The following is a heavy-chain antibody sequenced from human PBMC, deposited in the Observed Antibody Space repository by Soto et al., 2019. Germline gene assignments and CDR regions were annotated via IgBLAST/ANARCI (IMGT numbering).Heavy chain of an antibody. Sequence: GGSLRLSCAASGFTFSSYTMTRVRQTQGKGLEWISVIIGSGTSTYYADSVKGRFTISRDNSKNTLYLQMNSLRAEDTAVYYCAKDRSTYYLVPPFDPWGQGTLVTVSS. V-gene: IGHV3-23*01. J-gene: IGHJ5*02. CDR1: GFTFSSYT. CDR3: AKDRSTYYLVPPFDP. CDR2: IIGSGTST. D-gene: IGHD3-10*01.